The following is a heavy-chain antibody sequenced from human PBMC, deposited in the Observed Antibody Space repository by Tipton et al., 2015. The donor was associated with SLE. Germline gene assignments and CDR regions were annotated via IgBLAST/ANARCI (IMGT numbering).Heavy chain of an antibody. CDR3: ARDRVGLWFRTNYYYYYGMDV. V-gene: IGHV4-34*01. J-gene: IGHJ6*02. CDR2: INHSGST. CDR1: GGSFSGYY. D-gene: IGHD3-10*01. Sequence: TLSLTCAVYGGSFSGYYWSWIRQPPGKGLEWIGEINHSGSTNYNPSLKSRVTISVDTSKNQFSLKPSSVTAADTAVYYCARDRVGLWFRTNYYYYYGMDVWGQGTTVTVSS.